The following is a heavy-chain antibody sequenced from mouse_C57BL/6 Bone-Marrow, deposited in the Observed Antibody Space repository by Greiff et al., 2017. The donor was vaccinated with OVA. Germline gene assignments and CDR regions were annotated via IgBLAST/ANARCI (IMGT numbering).Heavy chain of an antibody. Sequence: VKLQQPGAELVKPGASVKMSCKASGYTFTSYWITWVKQRPGQGLEWIGDIYPGRGSTNYNEKFKSKATLTVYTSSSTAYMQLRSLTSEDSAVYFCARITTVVDYFDYWGQGTTLTVSS. CDR1: GYTFTSYW. V-gene: IGHV1-55*01. CDR3: ARITTVVDYFDY. CDR2: IYPGRGST. J-gene: IGHJ2*01. D-gene: IGHD1-1*01.